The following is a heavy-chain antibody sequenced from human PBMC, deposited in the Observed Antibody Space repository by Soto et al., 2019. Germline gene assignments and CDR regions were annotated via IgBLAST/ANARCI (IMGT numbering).Heavy chain of an antibody. J-gene: IGHJ3*02. D-gene: IGHD3-10*01. CDR3: VKSSEFCYGSGNPLGAFDM. CDR2: ISGSAGST. Sequence: GGSLRLPCAASGFTFSNYAMHWVRQAPGKGLEWVSVISGSAGSTYYADSVKGRFIISRDNFKNTLFVQMNSLRAGDTALYYCVKSSEFCYGSGNPLGAFDMWGQGTMVTVSS. V-gene: IGHV3-23*01. CDR1: GFTFSNYA.